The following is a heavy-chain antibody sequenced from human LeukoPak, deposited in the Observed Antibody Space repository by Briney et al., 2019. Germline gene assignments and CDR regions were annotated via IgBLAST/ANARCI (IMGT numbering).Heavy chain of an antibody. D-gene: IGHD4-23*01. CDR1: GYSFTSFW. CDR2: IHPGDSDT. CDR3: ARQITVVAPSDY. V-gene: IGHV5-51*01. Sequence: GESLKISCQCSGYSFTSFWIAWVRQMPGKGLEWMGIIHPGDSDTRYSPSFQGQVTISADKSLSTAYLQWSSLKASDTAMYYCARQITVVAPSDYWGQGTLVTVSS. J-gene: IGHJ4*02.